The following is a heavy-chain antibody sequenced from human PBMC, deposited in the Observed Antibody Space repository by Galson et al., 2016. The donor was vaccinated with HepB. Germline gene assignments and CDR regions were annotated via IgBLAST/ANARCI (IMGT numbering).Heavy chain of an antibody. CDR3: ARRRNYYDSSGYYHDWFDP. J-gene: IGHJ5*02. CDR2: IYYSGST. CDR1: GGSISSYY. D-gene: IGHD3-22*01. V-gene: IGHV4-59*08. Sequence: SETLSLTCTVSGGSISSYYWTWIRQPPGKGLEWIGYIYYSGSTNYNPSLKSRVTISVDTSKNQLSLKLSSATAADTAVYYCARRRNYYDSSGYYHDWFDPWGQGTLVTVSS.